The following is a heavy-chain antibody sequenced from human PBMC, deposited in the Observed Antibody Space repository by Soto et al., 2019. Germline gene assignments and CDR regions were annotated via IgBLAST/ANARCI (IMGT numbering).Heavy chain of an antibody. CDR2: MNPNSGNT. J-gene: IGHJ3*02. CDR3: ARSIMIKFGGVIVTEHDAFDI. Sequence: ASVKVSCKASGYTFTSYDINLVRQATGQGLEWMGWMNPNSGNTGYAQKFQGRVTMTRNTSISTAYMELSSLRSEDTAVYYCARSIMIKFGGVIVTEHDAFDIWGQ. D-gene: IGHD3-16*02. CDR1: GYTFTSYD. V-gene: IGHV1-8*01.